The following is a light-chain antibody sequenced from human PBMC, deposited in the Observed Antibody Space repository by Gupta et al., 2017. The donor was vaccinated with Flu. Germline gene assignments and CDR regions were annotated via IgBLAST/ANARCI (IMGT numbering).Light chain of an antibody. CDR1: SGSVSSGYY. J-gene: IGLJ2*01. Sequence: QTVVTQEPSFSVSPGGTVTLTCGLGSGSVSSGYYPSWYQQTPGQAPRTLIYNTNTRSSGVPDRFSGSILGNKAALTITGAQADDESDYYCVLYVGSASQVFGGGTKLTVL. CDR2: NTN. CDR3: VLYVGSASQV. V-gene: IGLV8-61*01.